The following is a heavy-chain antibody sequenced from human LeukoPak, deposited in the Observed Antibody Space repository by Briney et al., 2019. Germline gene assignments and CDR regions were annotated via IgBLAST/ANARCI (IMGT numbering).Heavy chain of an antibody. J-gene: IGHJ5*02. CDR1: GFTFSSYG. CDR2: ISGSGGST. CDR3: AKRIRVNWFDP. Sequence: GGSLRLSCAAPGFTFSSYGMSWVRQAPGKGLEWVSAISGSGGSTYYADSVKGRFTISRDNSKNTLYLQMNSLRAEDTAVYYCAKRIRVNWFDPWGQGTLVTVSS. V-gene: IGHV3-23*01.